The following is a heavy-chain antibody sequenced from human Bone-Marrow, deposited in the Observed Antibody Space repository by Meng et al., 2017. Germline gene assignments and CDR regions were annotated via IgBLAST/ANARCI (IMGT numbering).Heavy chain of an antibody. CDR3: TTQGSIRVQGVFDY. V-gene: IGHV3-15*01. CDR2: IKSKIEGGTT. D-gene: IGHD2-2*02. CDR1: GESFDTAG. Sequence: LLECGEGLVEPGWSLRLACVAAGESFDTAGMTWVRQAPGKGLEWVGRIKSKIEGGTTDYAAPVEGRFTISRDDSKNTLYLQMSSLKTDDTAVYYCTTQGSIRVQGVFDYWGQGTLVTVSS. J-gene: IGHJ4*02.